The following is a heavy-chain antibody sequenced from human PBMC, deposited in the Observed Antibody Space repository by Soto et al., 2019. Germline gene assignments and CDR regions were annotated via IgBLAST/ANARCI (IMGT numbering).Heavy chain of an antibody. CDR1: GFAFSSYG. CDR2: IWYDGSNK. J-gene: IGHJ4*02. Sequence: QVQLVESGGGVVQPGRSLRLSCAASGFAFSSYGIHWVRQAPGKGLEWVAVIWYDGSNKYYADSVWGRFTISRDNTKNTLYLQMSSLRDEDTAVYYCARDTYHFDYWGQGTLVTVSS. V-gene: IGHV3-33*01. CDR3: ARDTYHFDY.